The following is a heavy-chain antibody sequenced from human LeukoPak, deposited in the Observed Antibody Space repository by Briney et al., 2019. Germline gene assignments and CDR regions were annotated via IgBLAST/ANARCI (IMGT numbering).Heavy chain of an antibody. CDR3: ARDSTMVRGVIIAYYYGMDV. CDR2: ISSSGSTI. D-gene: IGHD3-10*01. V-gene: IGHV3-48*03. CDR1: GFTFSSYE. Sequence: PGGSLRLSCAASGFTFSSYEMNWVRQAPGKGLEWVSYISSSGSTIYYADSVKGRFTISGDNAKNSLYLQMNSLRAEDTAVYYCARDSTMVRGVIIAYYYGMDVWGKGTTVTVSS. J-gene: IGHJ6*04.